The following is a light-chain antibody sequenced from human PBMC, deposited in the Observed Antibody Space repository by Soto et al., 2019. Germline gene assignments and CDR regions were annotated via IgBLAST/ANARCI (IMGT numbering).Light chain of an antibody. CDR2: DAS. Sequence: EIVLTQSPATLSLSPGERATLSCRASQSVSSLIAWYQQKPGQAPRLLIYDASNRATGIPARFSGSGSGTDFTLTISSLEPEDFAIYYCHRRSNWPPSFGPGTTVDI. V-gene: IGKV3-11*01. CDR1: QSVSSL. J-gene: IGKJ3*01. CDR3: HRRSNWPPS.